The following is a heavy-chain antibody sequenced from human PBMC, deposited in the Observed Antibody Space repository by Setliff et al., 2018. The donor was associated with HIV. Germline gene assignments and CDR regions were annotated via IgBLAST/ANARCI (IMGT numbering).Heavy chain of an antibody. V-gene: IGHV4-39*01. Sequence: SETLSLTCNVSGDSITRSRYWWGWIRQSPGKGLQWLADISHRGDLAYRESLKRRLTISRDTPKNQISLRLTSVTAADTAVYYCVRRGPHGPDLGYKAEGIDPWGQGVLVTVSS. CDR2: ISHRGDL. D-gene: IGHD3-16*01. CDR1: GDSITRSRYW. J-gene: IGHJ5*02. CDR3: VRRGPHGPDLGYKAEGIDP.